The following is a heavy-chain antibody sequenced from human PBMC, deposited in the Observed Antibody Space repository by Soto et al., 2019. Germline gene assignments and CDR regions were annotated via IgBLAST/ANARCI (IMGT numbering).Heavy chain of an antibody. V-gene: IGHV4-39*01. Sequence: SETLSLTCTVSGVSISSSSEYWGWIRQPPGKGLEWIGSIFYSGSTYYNPSLESRVTISIDTSKNQFSLKLSSVTAADTAVYYCVRPVNFYYYYMDVWGKGTTVTVSS. CDR1: GVSISSSSEY. CDR3: VRPVNFYYYYMDV. CDR2: IFYSGST. J-gene: IGHJ6*03.